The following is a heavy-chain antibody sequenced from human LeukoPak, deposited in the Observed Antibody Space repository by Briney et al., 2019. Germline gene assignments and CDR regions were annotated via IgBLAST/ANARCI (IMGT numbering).Heavy chain of an antibody. Sequence: GSLRLTCAASGFTFSSYSMNWVRQAPGKGLEWVSSISGSSSYIYYADSVKGRFTISRDNAKNSLYLQMNSLRAEDTAVYYCARVPYYDFWSGYYSEEAFDYWGQGTLVTVSS. CDR2: ISGSSSYI. V-gene: IGHV3-21*01. D-gene: IGHD3-3*01. CDR1: GFTFSSYS. CDR3: ARVPYYDFWSGYYSEEAFDY. J-gene: IGHJ4*02.